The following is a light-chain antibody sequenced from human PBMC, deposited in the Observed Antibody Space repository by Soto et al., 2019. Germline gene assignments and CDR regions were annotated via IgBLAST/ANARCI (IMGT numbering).Light chain of an antibody. Sequence: DIVLPQSPGTLSLSPGEIATLSCRASQSVSTEYVAWYRQKPGQAPSLLIFGTSNRAAGVPDRFSATGSGTDFSLTISRLQPEDFAVYYCQHYGGSPPDTFGQGTKLEIK. CDR2: GTS. CDR1: QSVSTEY. V-gene: IGKV3-20*01. J-gene: IGKJ2*01. CDR3: QHYGGSPPDT.